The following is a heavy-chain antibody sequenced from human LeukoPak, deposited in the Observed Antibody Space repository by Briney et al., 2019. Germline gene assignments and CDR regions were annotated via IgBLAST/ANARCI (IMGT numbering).Heavy chain of an antibody. Sequence: SVKVSCKASGGTFSSYAISWVRQAPGQGLEWMGGIILIFGTANYAQKFQGRVTITTDESTSTAYMELSSLRSEDTAVYYCASPHAYYYDSSGPPSPYYYMDVWGKGTTVTVSS. J-gene: IGHJ6*03. CDR3: ASPHAYYYDSSGPPSPYYYMDV. D-gene: IGHD3-22*01. CDR1: GGTFSSYA. V-gene: IGHV1-69*05. CDR2: IILIFGTA.